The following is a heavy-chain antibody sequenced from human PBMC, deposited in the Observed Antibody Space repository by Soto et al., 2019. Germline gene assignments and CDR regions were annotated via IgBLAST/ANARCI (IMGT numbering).Heavy chain of an antibody. J-gene: IGHJ3*02. V-gene: IGHV4-34*01. Sequence: QVQLQQWGAGLLKPSETLSLTCAVSGGSFSGYYWSWIRQPPGKGLEWIGEINHSGSTNYNPSLKSRVTISVDTSKNQCSLKQSSVTAAATAVYYCARGRIPLRRYCSGGSCYTNAFDIWGQGTMVTVSS. CDR1: GGSFSGYY. CDR2: INHSGST. CDR3: ARGRIPLRRYCSGGSCYTNAFDI. D-gene: IGHD2-15*01.